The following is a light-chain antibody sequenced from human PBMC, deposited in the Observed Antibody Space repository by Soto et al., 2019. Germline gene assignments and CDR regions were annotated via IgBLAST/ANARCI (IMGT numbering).Light chain of an antibody. CDR1: QSVSSSF. CDR3: QQYGSSPYT. CDR2: DAS. J-gene: IGKJ2*01. V-gene: IGKV3-20*01. Sequence: EIVLTQSPGTLSLSPGEGATLSCRASQSVSSSFLARYQQKPGQAPRLLIYDASSRATGIPDRFSGSGSGTDFTLTISRLEPEDFAVCYCQQYGSSPYTFGQGTKLEIK.